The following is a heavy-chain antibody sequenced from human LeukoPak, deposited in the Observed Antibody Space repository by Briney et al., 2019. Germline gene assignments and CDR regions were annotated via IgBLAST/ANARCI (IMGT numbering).Heavy chain of an antibody. CDR2: FDPEDGET. J-gene: IGHJ5*02. CDR3: ATELWTTVTTVRRPPFDP. CDR1: GYTLTELS. D-gene: IGHD4-11*01. Sequence: ASVKVSCKVSGYTLTELSMHWVRQAPRKGLEWMGGFDPEDGETIYAQRFQGRVTMTEDTSTDTAYMELSSLRSEDTAVYYCATELWTTVTTVRRPPFDPWGQGTLVTVSS. V-gene: IGHV1-24*01.